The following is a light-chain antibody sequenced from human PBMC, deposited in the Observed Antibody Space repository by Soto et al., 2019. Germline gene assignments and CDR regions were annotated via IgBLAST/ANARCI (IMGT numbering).Light chain of an antibody. CDR1: SSDVGGYNF. CDR3: SSYAGSNIVV. J-gene: IGLJ2*01. CDR2: GVS. Sequence: QSALTQPPSASGSPGQSVTISCTGTSSDVGGYNFVSWYQQHPGKAPKLMIYGVSERPSGVPDRFSGSKTGNTASLTVSGLQAEDEADYYCSSYAGSNIVVFGGGTKLTVL. V-gene: IGLV2-8*01.